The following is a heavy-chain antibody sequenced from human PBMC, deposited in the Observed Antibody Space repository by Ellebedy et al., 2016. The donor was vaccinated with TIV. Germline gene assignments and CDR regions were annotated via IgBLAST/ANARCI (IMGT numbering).Heavy chain of an antibody. CDR2: IYYSGST. D-gene: IGHD4-17*01. CDR1: GGSISSYY. Sequence: MPSETLSLTCTVSGGSISSYYWSWIRQPPGKGLEWIGYIYYSGSTNYNPSLKSRVTISVDMSKNQFSLRLSSVTAADTAVYYWAGDYGAYFDYWGQGTLVTVSS. V-gene: IGHV4-59*08. CDR3: AGDYGAYFDY. J-gene: IGHJ4*02.